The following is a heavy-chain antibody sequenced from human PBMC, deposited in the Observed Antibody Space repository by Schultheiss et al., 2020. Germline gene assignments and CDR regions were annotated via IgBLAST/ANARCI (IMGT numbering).Heavy chain of an antibody. CDR2: ISGSGGST. CDR3: AKGDTIFGVAHAPSWYFQH. D-gene: IGHD3-3*01. CDR1: GFTFSSYA. V-gene: IGHV3-23*01. Sequence: GESLKISCAASGFTFSSYALSWVRQAPGKGLEWVSAISGSGGSTYYADSVKGRFTISRDNSKNTLYLQMNSLRAEDTAVYYCAKGDTIFGVAHAPSWYFQHWGQGTLVTVSS. J-gene: IGHJ1*01.